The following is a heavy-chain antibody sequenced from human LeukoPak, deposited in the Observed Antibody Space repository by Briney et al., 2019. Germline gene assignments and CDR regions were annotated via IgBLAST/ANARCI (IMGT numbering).Heavy chain of an antibody. Sequence: SVRVSCKASGDTFSNYAITWVRQAPGQGLEWMGRIIPIFDTVSYAQKFQGRVTITTGGSTSTAYMELSSLRSEDTAIYYCARDVGINLAVAGKANWFDPWGQGTLVTVSS. V-gene: IGHV1-69*05. CDR1: GDTFSNYA. CDR3: ARDVGINLAVAGKANWFDP. D-gene: IGHD6-19*01. J-gene: IGHJ5*02. CDR2: IIPIFDTV.